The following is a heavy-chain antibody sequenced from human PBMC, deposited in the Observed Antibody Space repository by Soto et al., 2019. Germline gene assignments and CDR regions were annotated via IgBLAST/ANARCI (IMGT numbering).Heavy chain of an antibody. V-gene: IGHV3-23*01. D-gene: IGHD2-15*01. J-gene: IGHJ4*02. CDR3: AKDDIVVVVAATPAKFDY. CDR2: ISGSGGST. Sequence: GGSLRLSCAASGFTFSSYAMSWVRQAPGKGLEWVSAISGSGGSTYYADSVKGRFTISRDNSKNTLYLQMNSLRAEDTAVYYCAKDDIVVVVAATPAKFDYWGQGTLVTVSS. CDR1: GFTFSSYA.